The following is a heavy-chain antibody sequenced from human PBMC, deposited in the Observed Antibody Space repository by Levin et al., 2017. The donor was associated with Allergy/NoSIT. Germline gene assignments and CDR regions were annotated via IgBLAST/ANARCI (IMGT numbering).Heavy chain of an antibody. CDR2: ISGSGGST. V-gene: IGHV3-23*01. CDR3: AKGALGAFDT. Sequence: GGSPRLSCAASGFTFSSYAMSWVRQAPGKGLEWVSAISGSGGSTFYADSVKGRFTISRDNSKNTLYLQMNSLGAEDTAIYYCAKGALGAFDTWGQGTMVTVSS. J-gene: IGHJ3*02. CDR1: GFTFSSYA.